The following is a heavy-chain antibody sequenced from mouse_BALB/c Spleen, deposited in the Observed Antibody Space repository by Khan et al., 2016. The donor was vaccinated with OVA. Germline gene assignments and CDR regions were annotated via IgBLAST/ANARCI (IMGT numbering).Heavy chain of an antibody. CDR3: ARWLRPYFSMDY. D-gene: IGHD1-2*01. V-gene: IGHV3-2*02. CDR2: INYSGNT. J-gene: IGHJ4*01. Sequence: EVQLQESGPGLVKPSQSLSLTCTVTGYSITSDYAWNWIRQFPGNKLEWMAYINYSGNTTYNPSLKSRISITRDASKNQFFLQLNSVTTEDTATYYCARWLRPYFSMDYWGQGASVTVSS. CDR1: GYSITSDYA.